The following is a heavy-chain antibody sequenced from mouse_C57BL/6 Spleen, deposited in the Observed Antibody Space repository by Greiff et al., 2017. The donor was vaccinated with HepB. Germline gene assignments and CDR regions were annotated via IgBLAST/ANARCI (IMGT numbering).Heavy chain of an antibody. CDR2: ISYSGST. D-gene: IGHD3-3*01. Sequence: EVKLMESGPGMVKPSQSLSLTCTVTGYSITSGYDWHWIRHFPGNKLEWMGYISYSGSTNYNPSLKSRISITHDTSKNHFFLKLNSVTTEDTATYYCARGGKGPWFAYWGQGTLVTVSA. CDR3: ARGGKGPWFAY. V-gene: IGHV3-1*01. CDR1: GYSITSGYD. J-gene: IGHJ3*01.